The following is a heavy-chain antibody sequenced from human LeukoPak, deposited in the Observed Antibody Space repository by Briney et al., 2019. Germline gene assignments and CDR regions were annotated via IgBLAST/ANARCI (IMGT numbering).Heavy chain of an antibody. D-gene: IGHD6-19*01. Sequence: GGSLRLSCAASGFTFSSYGMHWVRQAPAKGLEWVAFIRYDGSNKYYADSVKGRFTISRDNSKNTLYLQMNSLRAEDTAVYYCAKVGTSSGWYYFDYWGQGTLVTVSS. V-gene: IGHV3-30*02. CDR3: AKVGTSSGWYYFDY. J-gene: IGHJ4*02. CDR2: IRYDGSNK. CDR1: GFTFSSYG.